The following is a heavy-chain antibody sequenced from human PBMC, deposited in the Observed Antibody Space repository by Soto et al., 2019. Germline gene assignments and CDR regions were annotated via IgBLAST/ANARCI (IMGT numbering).Heavy chain of an antibody. Sequence: SVKVSCKASGYTFTSYGISWVRQAPGQGLEWMGWISTYNGNTDYAQKLQGRVTMTTDTSTSTAYMELRSLRSDDTAVYYGARVGLEDYIWGSYRQKDFDYWGQGTLVTVSS. J-gene: IGHJ4*02. CDR2: ISTYNGNT. CDR3: ARVGLEDYIWGSYRQKDFDY. D-gene: IGHD3-16*02. V-gene: IGHV1-18*01. CDR1: GYTFTSYG.